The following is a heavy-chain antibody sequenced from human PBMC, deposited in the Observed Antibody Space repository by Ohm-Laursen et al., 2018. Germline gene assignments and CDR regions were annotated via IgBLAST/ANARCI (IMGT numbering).Heavy chain of an antibody. J-gene: IGHJ3*02. CDR2: IKRKADGETT. V-gene: IGHV3-15*01. Sequence: SLRLSCSASGFTFNNYAMSWVRQAPGKGLEWVGRIKRKADGETTDYAAPVKDRLTISRDDSKTTLYLQMNSLKTEDTAVYYCARDRAVVGADAFDIWGQGTMVTVSS. CDR1: GFTFNNYA. D-gene: IGHD1-26*01. CDR3: ARDRAVVGADAFDI.